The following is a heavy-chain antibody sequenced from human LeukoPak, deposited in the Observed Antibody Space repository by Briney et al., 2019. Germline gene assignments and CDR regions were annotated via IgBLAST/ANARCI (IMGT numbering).Heavy chain of an antibody. CDR3: ARDPGYGLGVDYGDY. V-gene: IGHV3-66*01. J-gene: IGHJ4*02. CDR2: IHRGGNT. CDR1: GFTASGNY. D-gene: IGHD3-10*01. Sequence: GRSLRLSCAASGFTASGNYMSWVRQAPGKCLEWLSVIHRGGNTYYADSVKGRFTISRDSSKKTVFLQMDSLRAEDTAVYYCARDPGYGLGVDYGDYWGQGTLVTVSS.